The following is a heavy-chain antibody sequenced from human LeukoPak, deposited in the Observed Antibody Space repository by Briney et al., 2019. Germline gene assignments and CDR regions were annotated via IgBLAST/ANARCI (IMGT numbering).Heavy chain of an antibody. D-gene: IGHD6-13*01. Sequence: SETLSLTCVVSGYSISSGYYWGWIRQPPGKGLEWIGSIYHSGSTYYNPSLMSRVTISVDTSKNQFSLRLSSVTAADTAVYYCARSKSSSWYFDYWGQGTLVPVSS. CDR1: GYSISSGYY. CDR3: ARSKSSSWYFDY. J-gene: IGHJ4*02. CDR2: IYHSGST. V-gene: IGHV4-38-2*01.